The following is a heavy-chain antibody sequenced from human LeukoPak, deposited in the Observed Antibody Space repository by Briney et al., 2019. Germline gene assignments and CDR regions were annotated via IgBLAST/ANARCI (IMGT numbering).Heavy chain of an antibody. D-gene: IGHD3-10*01. V-gene: IGHV3-15*01. CDR2: IKSKTDGGTT. CDR1: GFTFSNAW. Sequence: PGGSLRLSCAASGFTFSNAWMSWVRQAPGKGLERVGRIKSKTDGGTTDYAAPVKGRFTISRDDSKNTLYLQMNSLKTEDTAVYYCTTDYGSGSYYKADAFDIWGQGTMVTVSS. CDR3: TTDYGSGSYYKADAFDI. J-gene: IGHJ3*02.